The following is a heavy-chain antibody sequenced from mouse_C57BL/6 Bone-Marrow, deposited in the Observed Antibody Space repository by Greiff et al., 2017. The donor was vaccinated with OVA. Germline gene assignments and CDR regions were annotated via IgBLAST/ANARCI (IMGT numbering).Heavy chain of an antibody. CDR2: IHPNSGST. D-gene: IGHD1-1*01. CDR3: ARDYDGSSPDY. Sequence: QVQLQQPGAELVKPGASVKLSCKASGYTFTSYWMHWVKQRPGQGLEWIGMIHPNSGSTNYNEKFKSKATLTVDKSSSTAYMQLSSLTSEDSAVYYCARDYDGSSPDYWGQGTTLTVSS. V-gene: IGHV1-64*01. CDR1: GYTFTSYW. J-gene: IGHJ2*01.